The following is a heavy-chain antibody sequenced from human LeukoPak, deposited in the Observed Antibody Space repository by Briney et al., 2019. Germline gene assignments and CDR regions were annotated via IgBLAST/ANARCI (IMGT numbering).Heavy chain of an antibody. CDR2: INHSGST. CDR1: GGSFSGYY. Sequence: SETLSLTCAVYGGSFSGYYWSWIRQPPGKGLEWLGEINHSGSTNYNPSLKSRVTISVDTSKNQFSLKLSSVTAADTAVYYCAGRAYYYGSGTYWFDPWGQGTLVTVSS. J-gene: IGHJ5*02. CDR3: AGRAYYYGSGTYWFDP. V-gene: IGHV4-34*01. D-gene: IGHD3-10*01.